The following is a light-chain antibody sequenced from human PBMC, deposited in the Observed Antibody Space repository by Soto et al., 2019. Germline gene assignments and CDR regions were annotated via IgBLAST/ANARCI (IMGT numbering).Light chain of an antibody. Sequence: EIVVTQSPGTLSLSPGERATLSCRASQSVSSSYLAWYQQKPGQAPRLLIYGASSRATGIPDRISGSGSGTDFTLTISRLEPEDFAVYYCQQYGSSPWTFGQGTKVEIK. V-gene: IGKV3-20*01. CDR3: QQYGSSPWT. J-gene: IGKJ1*01. CDR2: GAS. CDR1: QSVSSSY.